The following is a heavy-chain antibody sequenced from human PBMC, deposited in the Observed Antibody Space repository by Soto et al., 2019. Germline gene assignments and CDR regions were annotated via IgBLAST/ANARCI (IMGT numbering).Heavy chain of an antibody. D-gene: IGHD2-2*01. CDR3: AREGYCSSTSCYSDY. CDR2: IYYSGST. V-gene: IGHV4-59*12. CDR1: GGSISSYY. Sequence: SETLSLTCTVSGGSISSYYWSWIRQPPGKGLEWIGYIYYSGSTYYNPSLKSRVTISVDTSKNQFSLKLSSVTAADTAVYYCAREGYCSSTSCYSDYWGQGTLVTVSS. J-gene: IGHJ4*02.